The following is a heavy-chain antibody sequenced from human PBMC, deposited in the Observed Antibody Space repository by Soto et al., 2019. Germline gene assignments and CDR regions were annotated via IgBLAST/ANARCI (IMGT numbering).Heavy chain of an antibody. CDR2: ISGSGGST. CDR1: GFTFSSYA. Sequence: EVQLLESGGGLVQPGGSLRLSCAASGFTFSSYAMSWVRQAPGKGLDWVSAISGSGGSTYYADSVKGRFTISRDNSKKTLYLQMDSLRADDKAVYYCSTVVVGATIVDYYYYGKDVWGQGTTVTVCS. CDR3: STVVVGATIVDYYYYGKDV. J-gene: IGHJ6*02. V-gene: IGHV3-23*01. D-gene: IGHD1-26*01.